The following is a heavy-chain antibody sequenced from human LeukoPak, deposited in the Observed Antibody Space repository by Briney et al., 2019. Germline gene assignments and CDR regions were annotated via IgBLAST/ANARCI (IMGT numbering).Heavy chain of an antibody. D-gene: IGHD4-17*01. V-gene: IGHV3-11*01. J-gene: IGHJ3*02. CDR3: ARDRLRSDAFDI. CDR2: ISSSGSTI. Sequence: PGGSLRLSCAASGFTFSDYYMGWIRQAPGKGLEWVSYISSSGSTIYYADSVKGRFTISRDNAKNSLYLQMNSLRAEDTAVYYCARDRLRSDAFDIWGQGTMVTVSS. CDR1: GFTFSDYY.